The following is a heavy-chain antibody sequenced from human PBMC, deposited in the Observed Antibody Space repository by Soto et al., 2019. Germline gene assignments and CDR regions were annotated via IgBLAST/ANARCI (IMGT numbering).Heavy chain of an antibody. J-gene: IGHJ4*02. Sequence: SETLSLTCTVSVGSISSYYWSWIRQPAGKGMEWIGRIHTTDGTNYNPSLKSRVTMSIDTSNDQFSLKLSSLTAADTAVYYCARALSSAAGLYFDFWGQGTLVTVSS. CDR3: ARALSSAAGLYFDF. V-gene: IGHV4-4*07. CDR1: VGSISSYY. D-gene: IGHD6-13*01. CDR2: IHTTDGT.